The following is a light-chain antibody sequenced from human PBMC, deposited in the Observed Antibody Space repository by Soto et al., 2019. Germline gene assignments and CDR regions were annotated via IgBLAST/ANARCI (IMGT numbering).Light chain of an antibody. Sequence: EVVMTQSPATLSVSPGEIVTLSCRASQSVSSSLAWYQQKPGQAPRLLIYSASTRATGIPARFSGSGSGTEFTLTISSLESEEFAVYYCQQYINLYTFGQGTKLEIK. J-gene: IGKJ2*01. V-gene: IGKV3-15*01. CDR3: QQYINLYT. CDR1: QSVSSS. CDR2: SAS.